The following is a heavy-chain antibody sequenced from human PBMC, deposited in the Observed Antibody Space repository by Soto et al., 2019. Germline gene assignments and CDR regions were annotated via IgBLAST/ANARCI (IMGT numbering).Heavy chain of an antibody. Sequence: EVQLVESGGGLVKPGGSLRLSCAASGFTFSNAWMSWVRQAPGKGLEWVGRIKSKTDGGTTDYAAPVKGRFTISRDDSKNTLYLQMNSLKTEDTAVYYCTRGDILTGYYLWGQGTLVTVSS. V-gene: IGHV3-15*01. CDR3: TRGDILTGYYL. CDR1: GFTFSNAW. D-gene: IGHD3-9*01. CDR2: IKSKTDGGTT. J-gene: IGHJ4*02.